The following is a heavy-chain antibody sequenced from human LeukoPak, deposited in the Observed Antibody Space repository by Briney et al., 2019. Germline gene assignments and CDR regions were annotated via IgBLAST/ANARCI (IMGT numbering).Heavy chain of an antibody. J-gene: IGHJ6*02. CDR1: GFTFSSYA. CDR2: ISYDGSNK. D-gene: IGHD6-19*01. V-gene: IGHV3-30-3*01. Sequence: GGSLRLSCAASGFTFSSYAMHWVRQAPGKGLEWVAVISYDGSNKYYADSVKGRFTISRDNSKNTLYLQMNSLRAEDTALYYCARDQSVTVAGSYYYGLDVWGQGTTVTVSS. CDR3: ARDQSVTVAGSYYYGLDV.